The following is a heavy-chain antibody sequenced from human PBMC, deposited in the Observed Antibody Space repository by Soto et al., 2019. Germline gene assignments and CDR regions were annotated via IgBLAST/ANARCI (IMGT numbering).Heavy chain of an antibody. V-gene: IGHV1-18*04. Sequence: GASVKVSCKASGYTFTSYGISWVRQAPGQGLEWMGWISAYNGNTNYAQKLQGRVTMTTDTSTSTAYTELRSLRSDDTAVYYCARLRDYYDSSGIDYWGQGTLVTVSS. D-gene: IGHD3-22*01. CDR3: ARLRDYYDSSGIDY. CDR2: ISAYNGNT. CDR1: GYTFTSYG. J-gene: IGHJ4*02.